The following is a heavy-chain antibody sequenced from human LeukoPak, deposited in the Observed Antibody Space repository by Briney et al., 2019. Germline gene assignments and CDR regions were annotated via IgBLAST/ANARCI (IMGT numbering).Heavy chain of an antibody. Sequence: PGGSLRLSCAASGFTFSSYWMHWVRQAPGKGLVWVSRINSDGSSTSYADSVKGRFTISRDNAKNTLYLQMNSLRAEDTAVYYCARTREQWQVLDYWGQGTLVTVSS. V-gene: IGHV3-74*01. CDR1: GFTFSSYW. J-gene: IGHJ4*02. D-gene: IGHD6-19*01. CDR2: INSDGSST. CDR3: ARTREQWQVLDY.